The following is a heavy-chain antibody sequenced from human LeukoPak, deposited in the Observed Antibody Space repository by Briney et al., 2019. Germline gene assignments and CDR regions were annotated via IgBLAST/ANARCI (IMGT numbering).Heavy chain of an antibody. CDR2: IYYSGST. Sequence: SETLSLTCTVSGGSISSYYWSWIRQPPGKGLEWIGYIYYSGSTNYNPSLKSRVTISVDTSKNQFSLKLSSVTAADTAVYYCASHKNVWGSYRQESDPWGQGTLVTVSS. CDR1: GGSISSYY. V-gene: IGHV4-59*08. CDR3: ASHKNVWGSYRQESDP. J-gene: IGHJ5*02. D-gene: IGHD3-16*02.